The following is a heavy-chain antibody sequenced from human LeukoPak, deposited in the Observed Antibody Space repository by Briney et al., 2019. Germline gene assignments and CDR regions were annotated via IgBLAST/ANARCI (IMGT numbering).Heavy chain of an antibody. D-gene: IGHD3-22*01. CDR2: IYSGGST. V-gene: IGHV3-53*01. J-gene: IGHJ4*02. Sequence: GGSLRLSCAASGFTVSSNYMSWVRQTPGKGLEWVSVIYSGGSTYYADSVKGRFTISRDNSKNTLYLQMNSLRAEDTAVYYCASLSGSGYYFDYWGQGTLVTVSS. CDR1: GFTVSSNY. CDR3: ASLSGSGYYFDY.